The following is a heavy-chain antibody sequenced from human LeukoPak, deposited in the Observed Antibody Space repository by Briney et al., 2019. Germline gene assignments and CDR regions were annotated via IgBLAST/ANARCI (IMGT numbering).Heavy chain of an antibody. Sequence: PSETLSLTCTVAGGSISSYYWSWLRQPPGKGLEWIGYIYYSGSTNYNPSLKSRVTISVDTSKNQFSLKLSSVTAADTAVYYCARKDYYDSSGYYPPYWYFDLWGRGTLVTVSS. J-gene: IGHJ2*01. V-gene: IGHV4-59*01. D-gene: IGHD3-22*01. CDR1: GGSISSYY. CDR2: IYYSGST. CDR3: ARKDYYDSSGYYPPYWYFDL.